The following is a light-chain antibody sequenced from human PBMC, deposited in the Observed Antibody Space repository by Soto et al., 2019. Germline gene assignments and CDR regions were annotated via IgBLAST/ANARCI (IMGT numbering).Light chain of an antibody. J-gene: IGKJ2*01. Sequence: EIVMTQSPATLSVSPGEIATLSCSASQSVSSNLAWYQQKPGQAPRVLIYGASTRATGIPARFSGSGSGTEFPLVNHSLQSEYFTVSIGQNYNSWPPWYTFGQGTKLAI. V-gene: IGKV3-15*01. CDR1: QSVSSN. CDR3: QNYNSWPPWYT. CDR2: GAS.